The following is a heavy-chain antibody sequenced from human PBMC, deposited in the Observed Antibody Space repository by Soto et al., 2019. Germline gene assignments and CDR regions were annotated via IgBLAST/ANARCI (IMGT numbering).Heavy chain of an antibody. CDR2: ISGSGDST. CDR1: GFTFSSYA. J-gene: IGHJ6*02. CDR3: AKDRRSSWSYYYGMDV. D-gene: IGHD6-13*01. V-gene: IGHV3-23*01. Sequence: EVQLLESGGGLVQPGGSLRLSCAASGFTFSSYAMSWVRQAPGKGLEWVSAISGSGDSTYYADSVKGRFTISRDNSKNTLYLQMNSLRAEDTAVYSCAKDRRSSWSYYYGMDVWGQGTTVTVSS.